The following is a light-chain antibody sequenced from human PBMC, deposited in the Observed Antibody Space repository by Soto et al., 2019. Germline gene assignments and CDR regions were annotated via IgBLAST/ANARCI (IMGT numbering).Light chain of an antibody. J-gene: IGKJ5*01. CDR1: QSVDSNY. V-gene: IGKV3-20*01. CDR3: QQYGSSFIT. CDR2: AAS. Sequence: PGERATLSCRASQSVDSNYLAWYRQKPGQAPRLLIYAASSRATGIPDRFSGSGSGTDFTLTISRLEPEDFAVYYCQQYGSSFITFGQGTRLE.